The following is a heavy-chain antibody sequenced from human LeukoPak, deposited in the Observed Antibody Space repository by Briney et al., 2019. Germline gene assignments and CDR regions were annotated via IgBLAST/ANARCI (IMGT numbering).Heavy chain of an antibody. Sequence: GGSLRLSCAASGFTFNSYAMSWVRQAPGKGLEWASVSSGSGGTTYSADSVKGRFTISRDNSKNTLYLQMNSLRAEDTAVYYCAKFRATTRDSIDYWGQGTLVTVSS. CDR1: GFTFNSYA. J-gene: IGHJ4*02. CDR3: AKFRATTRDSIDY. D-gene: IGHD1-26*01. CDR2: SSGSGGTT. V-gene: IGHV3-23*01.